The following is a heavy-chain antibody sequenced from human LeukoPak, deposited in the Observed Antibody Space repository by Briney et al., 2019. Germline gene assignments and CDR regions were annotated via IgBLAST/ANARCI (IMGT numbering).Heavy chain of an antibody. CDR2: ISGSGGST. Sequence: PGGSLRLFCAASGFNFSSYAMSWVRQAPGKGLEWVLAISGSGGSTYYADSVKGRFTISRDNSKNTLYLQMNSLRAEDTAVYYCAKGRSGWYLDYWGQGTLVTVSS. D-gene: IGHD6-19*01. CDR1: GFNFSSYA. J-gene: IGHJ4*02. CDR3: AKGRSGWYLDY. V-gene: IGHV3-23*01.